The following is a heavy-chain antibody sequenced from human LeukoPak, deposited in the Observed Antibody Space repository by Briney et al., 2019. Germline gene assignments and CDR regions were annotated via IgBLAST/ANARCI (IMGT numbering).Heavy chain of an antibody. CDR2: IYYSGST. J-gene: IGHJ6*02. CDR1: GGSISSYY. Sequence: PSETLSLTCTVSGGSISSYYWSWIRQPPGKGLEWIGYIYYSGSTNYNPSLESRVTISVDTSKNQFSLKLSSVTAADTAVYYCARDQRYYYGMDVWGQGTTVTVSS. CDR3: ARDQRYYYGMDV. V-gene: IGHV4-59*01.